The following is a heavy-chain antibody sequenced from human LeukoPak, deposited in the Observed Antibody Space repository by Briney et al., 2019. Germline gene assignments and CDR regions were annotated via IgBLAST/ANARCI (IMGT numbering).Heavy chain of an antibody. Sequence: SVKVSCKASGGTFSSYAISWVRQAPGQALEWMGWITPFNGNTNYAQKFQDRVTITRGRSMSTAYMELSSLRSEDTAMYYCARSSGIVGSRATSWYFDLWGRGTLVTVSS. CDR2: ITPFNGNT. CDR1: GGTFSSYA. V-gene: IGHV1-45*02. J-gene: IGHJ2*01. D-gene: IGHD1-26*01. CDR3: ARSSGIVGSRATSWYFDL.